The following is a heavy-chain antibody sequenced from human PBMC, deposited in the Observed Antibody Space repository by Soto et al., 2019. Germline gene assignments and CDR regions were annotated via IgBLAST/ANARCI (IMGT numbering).Heavy chain of an antibody. CDR1: GFTVYTNY. J-gene: IGHJ5*02. CDR2: IYSDGTT. CDR3: ASRTWDLGGFDP. V-gene: IGHV3-53*01. Sequence: GGSLRLSCAVSGFTVYTNYLTWVRQAPGKGLEWVSFIYSDGTTDYADSVKGRFTISRDNSKNTVDLQMNSLRAEDTAVYYCASRTWDLGGFDPWGQGTLVTVSS. D-gene: IGHD3-10*01.